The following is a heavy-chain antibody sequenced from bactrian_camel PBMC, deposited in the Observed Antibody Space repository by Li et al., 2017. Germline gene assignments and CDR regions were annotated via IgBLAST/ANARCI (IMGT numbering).Heavy chain of an antibody. J-gene: IGHJ4*01. D-gene: IGHD3*01. CDR1: GDIRSNC. CDR3: AAAPTAVCFVHSILPGDFDY. CDR2: INNGGSTT. V-gene: IGHV3S54*01. Sequence: HVQLVESGGGSVQAGGSLRLSCAASGDIRSNCMGWFRQAPGKEREGVAVINNGGSTTSYADSVKGRFTISQDNAKNTLYLQMNNLKPDDTAQYYCAAAPTAVCFVHSILPGDFDYWGQGTQVTVS.